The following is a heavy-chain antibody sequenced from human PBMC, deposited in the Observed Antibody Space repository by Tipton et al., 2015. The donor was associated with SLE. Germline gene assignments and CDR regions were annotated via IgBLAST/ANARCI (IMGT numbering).Heavy chain of an antibody. CDR3: ARSSGYHSPFNF. Sequence: SLRLSCAASGFTFDDYGMHWVRQAPGKGLEWVSGITWNSDTIGYADSVKGRFTISRDNAKNSLHLQMNTLRAEDTALYHCARSSGYHSPFNFWGQGTLVTVSS. V-gene: IGHV3-9*01. D-gene: IGHD6-19*01. CDR2: ITWNSDTI. J-gene: IGHJ4*02. CDR1: GFTFDDYG.